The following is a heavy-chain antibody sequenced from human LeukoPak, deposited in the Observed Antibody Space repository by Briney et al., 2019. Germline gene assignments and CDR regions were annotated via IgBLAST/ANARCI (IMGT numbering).Heavy chain of an antibody. CDR2: INSDGSST. CDR1: GFTFSSYW. CDR3: AKGAYCSSTSCYRRYFQH. V-gene: IGHV3-74*01. Sequence: PGGSLRLSCAASGFTFSSYWMHWVRQAPGKGLVWVSRINSDGSSTSYADSVKGRFTISRDNAKNTLYLQMNSLRAEDTAVYYCAKGAYCSSTSCYRRYFQHWGQGTLVTVSS. J-gene: IGHJ1*01. D-gene: IGHD2-2*01.